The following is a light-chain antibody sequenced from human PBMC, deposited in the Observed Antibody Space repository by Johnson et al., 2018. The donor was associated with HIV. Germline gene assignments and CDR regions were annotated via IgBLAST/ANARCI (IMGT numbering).Light chain of an antibody. V-gene: IGLV1-51*02. CDR1: SSNIGNNF. CDR2: ENN. CDR3: GTWNSSLSVQNYV. J-gene: IGLJ1*01. Sequence: QSVLTQPPSVSAAPGQKVTISCSGSSSNIGNNFVSWYQQLPGTAPKLLIYENNKRPSGIPDRFSGSKFGTSATLGITGLQTGDEADYYCGTWNSSLSVQNYVFGTGTKVTVV.